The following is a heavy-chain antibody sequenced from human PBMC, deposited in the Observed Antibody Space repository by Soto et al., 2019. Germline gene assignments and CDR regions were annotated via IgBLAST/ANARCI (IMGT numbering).Heavy chain of an antibody. CDR1: GYTFTSHG. D-gene: IGHD6-19*01. V-gene: IGHV1-18*01. CDR3: ARDRGIAVAGTFDY. CDR2: ISAYNGNT. Sequence: ASVKVSCKASGYTFTSHGISWVRQAPGQGLEWMGWISAYNGNTNYAQKLQGRVTMTTDTSTSTAYMEPRSLRSDDTAVYYCARDRGIAVAGTFDYWGQGTLVTVSS. J-gene: IGHJ4*02.